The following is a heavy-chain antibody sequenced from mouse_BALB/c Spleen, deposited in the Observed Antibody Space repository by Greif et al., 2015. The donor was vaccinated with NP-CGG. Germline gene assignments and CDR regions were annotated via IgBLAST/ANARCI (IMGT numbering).Heavy chain of an antibody. D-gene: IGHD2-3*01. V-gene: IGHV5-12-1*01. CDR2: ISSGGGST. Sequence: EVQLVESGGGLVKPGGSLKLSWAASGFAFSSYDMSWVPQTPERRLEWVASISSGGGSTYYPDTVKGRFTISRDNAKNTLYLQMSSLKSEDTAMYYCARYDGYYYYAMDYWGQGTSVTVSS. CDR3: ARYDGYYYYAMDY. J-gene: IGHJ4*01. CDR1: GFAFSSYD.